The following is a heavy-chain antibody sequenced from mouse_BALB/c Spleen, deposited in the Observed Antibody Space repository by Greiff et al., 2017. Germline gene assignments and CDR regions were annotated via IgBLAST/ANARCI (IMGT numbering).Heavy chain of an antibody. CDR1: GFTFSSFG. J-gene: IGHJ4*01. Sequence: EVQLVESGGGLVQPGGSRKLSCAASGFTFSSFGMHWVRQAPEKGLEWVAYISSGSSTIYYADTVKGRFTISRDNPKNTLFLQMTSLRSEDTAMYYCARHGYDPYYYAMDYWGQGTSVTVSS. V-gene: IGHV5-17*02. D-gene: IGHD2-2*01. CDR3: ARHGYDPYYYAMDY. CDR2: ISSGSSTI.